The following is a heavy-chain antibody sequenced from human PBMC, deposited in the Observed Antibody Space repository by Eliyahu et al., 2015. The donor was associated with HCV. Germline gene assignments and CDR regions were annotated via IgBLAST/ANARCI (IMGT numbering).Heavy chain of an antibody. D-gene: IGHD3-22*01. CDR3: ARDYYDSSGYAYDVFDF. V-gene: IGHV1-18*04. CDR1: GXPFTTYG. CDR2: ISPYNGDT. Sequence: QVQLVQSGXEVKKPGASVXVSCKASGXPFTTYGXXWVRQAPGQGLEWMGWISPYNGDTNYAHKLQGRVTMTTDTSTSTAYMELRSLRSDDTAVYYCARDYYDSSGYAYDVFDFWGQGTMVTVSS. J-gene: IGHJ3*01.